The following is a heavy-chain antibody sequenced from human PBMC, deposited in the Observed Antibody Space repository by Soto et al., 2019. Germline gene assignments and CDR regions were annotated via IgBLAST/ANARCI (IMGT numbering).Heavy chain of an antibody. CDR3: ARDPSHGSGSYLDY. D-gene: IGHD3-10*01. Sequence: TGGSLRLSCAASGFTFSDYGMHWVRQAPGKGLEWVAVIWYDGSNKYYADSVKGRFTLSRDNSKNTVYLQMNGLRAEDTAVFYCARDPSHGSGSYLDYWGQGTLVTVSS. CDR2: IWYDGSNK. V-gene: IGHV3-33*01. CDR1: GFTFSDYG. J-gene: IGHJ4*02.